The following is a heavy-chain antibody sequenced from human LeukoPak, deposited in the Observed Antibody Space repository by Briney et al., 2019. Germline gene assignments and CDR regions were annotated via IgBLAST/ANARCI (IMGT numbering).Heavy chain of an antibody. V-gene: IGHV3-7*01. D-gene: IGHD1/OR15-1a*01. J-gene: IGHJ4*02. CDR2: IRKDGSVQ. CDR3: LVTTRSRGFDY. CDR1: GFTFSSYW. Sequence: PGGSLRLSRAASGFTFSSYWMSWVRQAPGKGLEWVANIRKDGSVQNYVDSVKGRFTISRDNPKNSVYLQMSSLRAEDTAVYYGLVTTRSRGFDYWGQGTLVTVSS.